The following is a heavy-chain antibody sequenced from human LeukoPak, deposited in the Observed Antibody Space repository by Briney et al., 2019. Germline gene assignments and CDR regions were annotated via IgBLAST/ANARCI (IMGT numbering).Heavy chain of an antibody. J-gene: IGHJ4*02. CDR2: ISWNSGSI. D-gene: IGHD1-26*01. V-gene: IGHV3-9*01. Sequence: GGSLRLSCAASGFTFDDYAMHWVRQAPGKGLEWVSDISWNSGSIGYADSVKGRFTISRDNAKNSLYLQMNSLRAEDTALYYCAKDSSYWELLIDCWGQGTLVTVSS. CDR1: GFTFDDYA. CDR3: AKDSSYWELLIDC.